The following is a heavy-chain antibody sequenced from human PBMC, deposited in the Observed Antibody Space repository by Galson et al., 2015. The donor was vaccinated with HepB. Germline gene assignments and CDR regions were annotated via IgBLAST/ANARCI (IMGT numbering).Heavy chain of an antibody. CDR3: ARDLGCSGGSCYVGNWFDP. CDR2: INAGNGNT. J-gene: IGHJ5*02. Sequence: SVKVSCKASGYTFTSYAMHWVRQAPGQRLEWMGWINAGNGNTKYSQKFQGRVTITRDTSASTAYMELSSLRSEDTAVYYCARDLGCSGGSCYVGNWFDPWGQGTLVTVSS. D-gene: IGHD2-15*01. V-gene: IGHV1-3*01. CDR1: GYTFTSYA.